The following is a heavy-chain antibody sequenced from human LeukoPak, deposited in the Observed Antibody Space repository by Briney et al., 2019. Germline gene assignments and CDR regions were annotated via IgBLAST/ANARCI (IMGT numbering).Heavy chain of an antibody. D-gene: IGHD3-16*01. CDR2: INHSGST. Sequence: SETLSLTCAVYGGSFSGYYWSWIRQPPGKGLEWIGEINHSGSTNYNPSLKSRVTISVDTSKNQFSLKLSSVTAADTAVYYCASYPLTYSWFDPWGQGTLVTVSS. J-gene: IGHJ5*02. CDR3: ASYPLTYSWFDP. CDR1: GGSFSGYY. V-gene: IGHV4-34*01.